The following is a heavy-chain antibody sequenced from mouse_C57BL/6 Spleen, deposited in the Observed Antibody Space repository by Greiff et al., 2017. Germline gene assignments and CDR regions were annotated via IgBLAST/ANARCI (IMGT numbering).Heavy chain of an antibody. J-gene: IGHJ4*01. D-gene: IGHD2-3*01. Sequence: QVQLQQPGAELVKPGASVKLSCKASGYTFTSYWMHWVKQRPGLGLEWIGRIDPNSGGTKYNEKFKSKATLTVDKPSSTAYMQLSSLTSEDSAVYYCARSGDGYSLYAMDYWGQGTSVTVSS. CDR1: GYTFTSYW. V-gene: IGHV1-72*01. CDR2: IDPNSGGT. CDR3: ARSGDGYSLYAMDY.